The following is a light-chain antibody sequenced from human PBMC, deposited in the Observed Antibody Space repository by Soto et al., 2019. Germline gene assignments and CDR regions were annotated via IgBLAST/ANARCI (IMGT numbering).Light chain of an antibody. J-gene: IGLJ1*01. CDR1: SSDVGGYNY. V-gene: IGLV2-8*01. Sequence: QSVLTQPPSASGSPGQSVTIPCTGTSSDVGGYNYVSWYQQHPGKAPIVLIYEVSKRPSGVPDRFSGSKSGNTASLTVSGLQAEDEADYYCSSYAGSNNLYVFGTGTKVTVL. CDR2: EVS. CDR3: SSYAGSNNLYV.